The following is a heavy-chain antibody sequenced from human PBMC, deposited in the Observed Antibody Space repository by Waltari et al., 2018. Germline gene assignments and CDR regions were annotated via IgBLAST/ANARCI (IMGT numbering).Heavy chain of an antibody. J-gene: IGHJ4*02. CDR2: INHSGST. CDR1: GGSFSCYY. Sequence: QVQLQQWGAGLLKPSETLSLTCAVSGGSFSCYYWSWIRQPPGKGLEWIGEINHSGSTNYNPSLKSRVTISVDTSKNQFSLKLSSVTAADTAVYYCARGGDGSGSYYNLVSFDYWGQGTLVTVSS. D-gene: IGHD3-10*01. CDR3: ARGGDGSGSYYNLVSFDY. V-gene: IGHV4-34*01.